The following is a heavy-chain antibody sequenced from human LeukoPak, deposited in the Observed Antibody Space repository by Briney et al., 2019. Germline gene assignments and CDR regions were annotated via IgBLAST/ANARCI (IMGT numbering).Heavy chain of an antibody. CDR2: IIPIFGTA. Sequence: GASVKVSCKASGGTFSSYAISWVRQAPGQGLEWMGGIIPIFGTANYAQKFQGRVTITADESTSTAYMELSSLRSEDTAVYYCARDRGYCSSTSCYTAFDIWGQGTMVTVSS. V-gene: IGHV1-69*13. J-gene: IGHJ3*02. D-gene: IGHD2-2*02. CDR3: ARDRGYCSSTSCYTAFDI. CDR1: GGTFSSYA.